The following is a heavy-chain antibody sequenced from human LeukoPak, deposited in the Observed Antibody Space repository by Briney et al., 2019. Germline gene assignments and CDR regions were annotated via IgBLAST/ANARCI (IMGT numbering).Heavy chain of an antibody. D-gene: IGHD2-15*01. CDR1: GFTFGDYA. CDR3: TRVSLVAASVVFDY. V-gene: IGHV3-49*04. Sequence: PGGSLRLSCTASGFTFGDYAMSWVRQAPGKGLEWVSFIRSKAYGGTTEYAASVKGRFTISRDDSKSIAYLQMNSLKTEDTAVYYCTRVSLVAASVVFDYWGQGTLVTVSS. CDR2: IRSKAYGGTT. J-gene: IGHJ4*02.